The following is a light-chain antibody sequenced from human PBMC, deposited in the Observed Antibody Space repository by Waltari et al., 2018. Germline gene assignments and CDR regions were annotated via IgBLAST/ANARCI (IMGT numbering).Light chain of an antibody. Sequence: NFMLTQPHSVSGSPGQTVTITCTRTGASIASNYVQWYQQRPGSSPTVIIFEDDQRPSGVPDRFSGSHDSPSASASLTISGLQAEDEADYYCQSYNDTNVIFGGGTKLTVL. J-gene: IGLJ2*01. CDR3: QSYNDTNVI. CDR2: EDD. V-gene: IGLV6-57*01. CDR1: GASIASNY.